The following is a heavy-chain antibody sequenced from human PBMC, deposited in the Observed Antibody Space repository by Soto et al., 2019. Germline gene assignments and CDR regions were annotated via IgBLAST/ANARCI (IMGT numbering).Heavy chain of an antibody. D-gene: IGHD3-22*01. CDR2: IYYSGST. CDR1: GGSISSGDYY. CDR3: ARDRGGAYDSSGYYNNWFDP. V-gene: IGHV4-30-4*01. Sequence: SETLSLTCTVSGGSISSGDYYWSWIRQPPGKGLEWIGYIYYSGSTYYNPSLKSRVTISVDTSKNQFSPKLSSVTAADTAVYYCARDRGGAYDSSGYYNNWFDPWGQGTLVTVSS. J-gene: IGHJ5*02.